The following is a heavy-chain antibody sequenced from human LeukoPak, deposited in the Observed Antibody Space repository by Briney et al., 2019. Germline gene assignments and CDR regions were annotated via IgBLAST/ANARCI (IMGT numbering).Heavy chain of an antibody. J-gene: IGHJ4*02. Sequence: GGSLRLSCAVSGFTFSSYALSWVRQAPGRGLEWVSAISADGGATFYADSVKGRFTISRDDSKSTLYLQMYSLRAEDTAVYYCAKGLKSGYTYGPCDHGGQGTLVTVSS. V-gene: IGHV3-23*01. CDR2: ISADGGAT. CDR1: GFTFSSYA. CDR3: AKGLKSGYTYGPCDH. D-gene: IGHD5-18*01.